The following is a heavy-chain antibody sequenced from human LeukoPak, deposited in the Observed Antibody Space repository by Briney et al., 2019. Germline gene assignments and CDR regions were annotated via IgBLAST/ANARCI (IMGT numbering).Heavy chain of an antibody. Sequence: ASVKVSCKASGGTFSSYAISWVRQAPGQGLEWMGGIIPIFGTANYAQRFQGRVTITADKSTSTAYMELSSLRSEDTAVYYCARGDYYGSGSYAYAFAIWGQGTMVTVSS. J-gene: IGHJ3*02. CDR1: GGTFSSYA. CDR2: IIPIFGTA. V-gene: IGHV1-69*06. CDR3: ARGDYYGSGSYAYAFAI. D-gene: IGHD3-10*01.